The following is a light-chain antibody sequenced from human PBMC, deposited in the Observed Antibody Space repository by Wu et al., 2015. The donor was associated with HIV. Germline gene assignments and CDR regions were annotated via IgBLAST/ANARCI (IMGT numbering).Light chain of an antibody. CDR1: QSVGSN. J-gene: IGKJ1*01. V-gene: IGKV3-15*01. CDR3: QQYNNWPRT. CDR2: GPS. Sequence: EIVMTQSPATLSVSPGERASLSCRASQSVGSNFAWYQQKPGQAPRLLIYGPSTRATGIPARFSGSGSGTDFTLTISSLQSEDFAVYYCQQYNNWPRTFGRRDQGRKSN.